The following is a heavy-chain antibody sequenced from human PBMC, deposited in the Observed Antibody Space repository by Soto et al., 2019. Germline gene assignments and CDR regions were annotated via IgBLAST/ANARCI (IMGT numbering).Heavy chain of an antibody. Sequence: GSLRLSCAASGFTFSDFYMTWVRQAPGMGLEWVSYISTRGSFTDYADSVKGRFTISRDNAKNSVYLQMNSLRAEDTAVYYCARAGDCSSTTCYETDQFDYWGQGTLVTVSS. CDR1: GFTFSDFY. CDR2: ISTRGSFT. D-gene: IGHD2-2*01. J-gene: IGHJ4*02. CDR3: ARAGDCSSTTCYETDQFDY. V-gene: IGHV3-11*06.